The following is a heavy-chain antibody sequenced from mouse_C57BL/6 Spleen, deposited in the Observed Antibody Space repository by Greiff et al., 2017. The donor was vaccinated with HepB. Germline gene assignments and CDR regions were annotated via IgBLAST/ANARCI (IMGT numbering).Heavy chain of an antibody. D-gene: IGHD1-1*01. CDR2: IDPSDSYT. CDR3: ARRTTVVAGAMDY. V-gene: IGHV1-50*01. Sequence: QVQLQQSGAELVKPGASVKLSCKASGYTFTSYWMQWVKQRPGQGLEWIGEIDPSDSYTNYNQKFKGKATLTVDTSSSTAYMQLSSLTSEDSAVYYCARRTTVVAGAMDYWGQGTSVTVSS. J-gene: IGHJ4*01. CDR1: GYTFTSYW.